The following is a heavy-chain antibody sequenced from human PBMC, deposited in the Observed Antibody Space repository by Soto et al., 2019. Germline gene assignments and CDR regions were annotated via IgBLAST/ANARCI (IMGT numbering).Heavy chain of an antibody. CDR2: IDGDGGKI. J-gene: IGHJ4*02. Sequence: GSLRLSCAASVFMFRAYCMSWVRQAPGKGLEWVANIDGDGGKIYYVDSVKGRFTISRDNAKRSLYLQMNSLRAEDTAVYYCARDFYGGYTYGPGDYWGQGALVTVSS. CDR3: ARDFYGGYTYGPGDY. D-gene: IGHD5-18*01. V-gene: IGHV3-7*01. CDR1: VFMFRAYC.